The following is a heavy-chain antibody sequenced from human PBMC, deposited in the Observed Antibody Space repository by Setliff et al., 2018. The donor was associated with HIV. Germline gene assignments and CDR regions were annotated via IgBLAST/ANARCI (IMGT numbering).Heavy chain of an antibody. Sequence: SVKVSCKASGGTFSSYAISWVRHVPGQGLEWMGGVVPMFGTKTYAQKFQGRLMFTTDDSTTTIYMELKNLRSDDTATYYCARPAADAAYSRNYHFYMDLWAKGTTVTVSS. CDR2: VVPMFGTK. J-gene: IGHJ6*03. V-gene: IGHV1-69*05. D-gene: IGHD4-4*01. CDR3: ARPAADAAYSRNYHFYMDL. CDR1: GGTFSSYA.